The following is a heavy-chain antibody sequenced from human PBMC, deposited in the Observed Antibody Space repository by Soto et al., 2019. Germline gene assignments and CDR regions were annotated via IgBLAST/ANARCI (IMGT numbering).Heavy chain of an antibody. D-gene: IGHD4-4*01. J-gene: IGHJ6*02. CDR2: IIPILGIA. Sequence: QVQLVQSGAEVKKPGSSVKVSCKASGGTFSSYTISWVRQAPGLGLEWMGRIIPILGIANYAQKFQGRVTITADKSTSTAYMELSSLRSEDTAVYYCARSKRGNYLRTYYYGMDVWGQGPTVTVSS. CDR1: GGTFSSYT. CDR3: ARSKRGNYLRTYYYGMDV. V-gene: IGHV1-69*02.